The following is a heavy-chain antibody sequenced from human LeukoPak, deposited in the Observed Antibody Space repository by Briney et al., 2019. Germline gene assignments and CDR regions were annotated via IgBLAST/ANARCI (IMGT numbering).Heavy chain of an antibody. CDR2: INPSGGST. J-gene: IGHJ3*02. D-gene: IGHD3-9*01. Sequence: ASVKVSCKASGYTFTSYYMHWVRQAPGQGLEWMGIINPSGGSTSYAQKFQGRVTMTRDTSTSTVYMELSSLRSEDTAVYYCARASLRYFEGGNAFDIWGQGTMVTVSS. CDR3: ARASLRYFEGGNAFDI. V-gene: IGHV1-46*01. CDR1: GYTFTSYY.